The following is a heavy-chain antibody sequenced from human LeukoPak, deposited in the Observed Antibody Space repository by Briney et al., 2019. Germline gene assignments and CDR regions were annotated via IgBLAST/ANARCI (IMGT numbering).Heavy chain of an antibody. CDR3: ARRAGGTFDI. CDR1: GGSISSYY. Sequence: SETLSLTCTVSGGSISSYYWSWIRQPPGKGLEWIGYIYYSGSTNYNPSLKSRVTISVDMSKNQFSLKLSSVTAADTAVYYCARRAGGTFDIWGQGTMVTVPS. CDR2: IYYSGST. V-gene: IGHV4-59*08. D-gene: IGHD3-16*01. J-gene: IGHJ3*02.